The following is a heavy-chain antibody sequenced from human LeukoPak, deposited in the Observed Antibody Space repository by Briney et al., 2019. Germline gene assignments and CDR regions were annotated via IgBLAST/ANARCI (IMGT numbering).Heavy chain of an antibody. D-gene: IGHD3-10*01. CDR2: ISYDGSNK. V-gene: IGHV3-30-3*01. CDR3: ARDLGFGELEY. CDR1: GFTFSNYA. Sequence: GRSLRLSCAASGFTFSNYAMHWVRQAPGKGLEWVAIISYDGSNKYYADSVKGRFTISRDNSKSTLYLQMNSLRAEDTAVYYCARDLGFGELEYWGQGTLVTVSS. J-gene: IGHJ4*02.